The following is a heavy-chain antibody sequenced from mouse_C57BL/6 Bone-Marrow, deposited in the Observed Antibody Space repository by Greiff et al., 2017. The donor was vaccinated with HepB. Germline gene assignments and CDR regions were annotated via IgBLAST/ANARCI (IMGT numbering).Heavy chain of an antibody. CDR1: GYTFTSYW. CDR2: IHPNSGST. V-gene: IGHV1-64*01. D-gene: IGHD1-1*01. J-gene: IGHJ2*01. CDR3: ARNYYGSSYENY. Sequence: QVQLQQSGAELVKPGASVKLSCKASGYTFTSYWMHWVKQRPGQGLEWIGMIHPNSGSTNYNEKFKSKATLTVDKSSSTAYMQLSSLTSEDSAVYYCARNYYGSSYENYWGQGTTLTVSS.